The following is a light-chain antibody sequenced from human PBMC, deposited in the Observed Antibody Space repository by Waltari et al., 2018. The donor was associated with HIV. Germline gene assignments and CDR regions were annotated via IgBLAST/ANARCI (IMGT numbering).Light chain of an antibody. Sequence: QSVLTQPPSASGTPGQRVSVPCSGGNSNIGTNTVNWYRHLPGTAPKLPIYSNNQRPSGVPARFSGSRSGTSASLAISGLQSEDEADYYCAVWDDSLKGRVFGTGTKVTVL. CDR3: AVWDDSLKGRV. V-gene: IGLV1-44*01. CDR2: SNN. J-gene: IGLJ1*01. CDR1: NSNIGTNT.